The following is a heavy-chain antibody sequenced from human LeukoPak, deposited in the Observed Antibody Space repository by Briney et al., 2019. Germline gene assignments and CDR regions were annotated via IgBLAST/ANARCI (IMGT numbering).Heavy chain of an antibody. V-gene: IGHV3-30-3*01. D-gene: IGHD1-1*01. J-gene: IGHJ4*02. CDR1: GFTFSSYA. Sequence: GGSLRLSCAASGFTFSSYAMHWVRQAPGKGLEWVAVISYDGSNKYYADSVKGRFTISRDNSKNTLYLQMNSLRAEDTAVYYCARSQMYNYVPTEFDYWGQGTLVTVSS. CDR3: ARSQMYNYVPTEFDY. CDR2: ISYDGSNK.